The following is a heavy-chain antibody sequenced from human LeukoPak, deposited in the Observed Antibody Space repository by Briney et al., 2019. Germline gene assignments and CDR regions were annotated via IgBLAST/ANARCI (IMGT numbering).Heavy chain of an antibody. J-gene: IGHJ4*02. Sequence: GASVKVSCKSSVYTFTGYPILWVQQAPGQGLEWMGWIIPNSGATTYAQKFQGRVTMTRDTSISTAFMELSSLTSDDTAVYYCTREDYWGQGTPVTVSS. CDR2: IIPNSGAT. CDR3: TREDY. CDR1: VYTFTGYP. V-gene: IGHV1-2*02.